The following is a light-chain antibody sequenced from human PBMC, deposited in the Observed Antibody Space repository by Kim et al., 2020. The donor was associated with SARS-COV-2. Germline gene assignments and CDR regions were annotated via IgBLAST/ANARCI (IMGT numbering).Light chain of an antibody. CDR3: QAGEV. J-gene: IGLJ2*01. Sequence: SYELTQPPSLSVSPGQTATITCSGDALGDRYACWYQQKAGQSPVLVMYQNTKRPSGISERFSASNSGRRATLTISGTQAMDEADYFCQAGEVFGGGTKLTVL. CDR1: ALGDRY. V-gene: IGLV3-1*01. CDR2: QNT.